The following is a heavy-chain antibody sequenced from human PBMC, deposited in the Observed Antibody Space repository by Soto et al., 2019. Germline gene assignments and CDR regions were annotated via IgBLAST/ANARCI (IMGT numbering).Heavy chain of an antibody. Sequence: GGSLRLSCAASGFTFSSYSMNWVRQAPGKGLEWVSSISSSSSYIYYAESVKGRFTISRDNAKNSLYLQMNSLRAEDTAVYYCSRDRQTYYYDSSGSAVFDYWGRGTLVTVSS. D-gene: IGHD3-22*01. V-gene: IGHV3-21*01. CDR1: GFTFSSYS. J-gene: IGHJ4*02. CDR2: ISSSSSYI. CDR3: SRDRQTYYYDSSGSAVFDY.